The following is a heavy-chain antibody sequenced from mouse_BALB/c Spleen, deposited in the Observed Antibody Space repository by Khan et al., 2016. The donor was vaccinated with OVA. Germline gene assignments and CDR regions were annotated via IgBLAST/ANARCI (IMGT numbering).Heavy chain of an antibody. CDR3: ARGNYYGYYVDY. D-gene: IGHD1-1*01. J-gene: IGHJ2*01. Sequence: EVKLLESGPGLVKPSQSLSLTCTVTGYSITSGYAWHWIRQFPGNKLEWMGYISYSGVTSYTPSLKSRFSITRDTSKNQFFLQLNSVTTEDTATYYCARGNYYGYYVDYGGQGTTLTVSS. CDR1: GYSITSGYA. CDR2: ISYSGVT. V-gene: IGHV3-2*02.